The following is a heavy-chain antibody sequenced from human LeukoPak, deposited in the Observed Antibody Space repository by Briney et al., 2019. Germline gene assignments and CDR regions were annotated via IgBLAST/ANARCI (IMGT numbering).Heavy chain of an antibody. D-gene: IGHD5-24*01. V-gene: IGHV1-69*05. Sequence: GASVKVSCKASGGTFSSYAISWVRQAPGQGLEWMGRIIPIFGTANYAQKFQGRVTITTDESTSTAYMELSSLRSEDTAVYYCASTRANPIANRWLFDYWGQGTLLTVSS. CDR2: IIPIFGTA. CDR3: ASTRANPIANRWLFDY. J-gene: IGHJ4*02. CDR1: GGTFSSYA.